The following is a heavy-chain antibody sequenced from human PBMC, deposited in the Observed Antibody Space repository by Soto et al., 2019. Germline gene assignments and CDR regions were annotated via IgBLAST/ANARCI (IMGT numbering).Heavy chain of an antibody. V-gene: IGHV4-59*01. Sequence: PSETLSLTCTVSGGSISGYYWIWIRQPPGKGLEWIGYIYYSGSTNYNPSLKSRVTISVDTSKNQFSLKLSSVTAADTAVYYCASNYGSGSYYREYYYYGMDVWGQGTTVTVSS. D-gene: IGHD3-10*01. CDR3: ASNYGSGSYYREYYYYGMDV. CDR2: IYYSGST. J-gene: IGHJ6*02. CDR1: GGSISGYY.